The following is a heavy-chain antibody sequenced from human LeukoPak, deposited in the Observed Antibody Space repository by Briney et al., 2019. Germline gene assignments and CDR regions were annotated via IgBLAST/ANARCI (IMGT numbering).Heavy chain of an antibody. D-gene: IGHD1-7*01. CDR2: INGSGGST. V-gene: IGHV3-23*01. J-gene: IGHJ4*02. Sequence: AGSLTLSCAASGFTFSSYAMSWIRQPPGKGLEWVWAINGSGGSTYYADPEKGRFTISRDNSKKTLYQQMTSLRAEDTAVYYCAKPTYLELGDYWGQGTRVTVSA. CDR3: AKPTYLELGDY. CDR1: GFTFSSYA.